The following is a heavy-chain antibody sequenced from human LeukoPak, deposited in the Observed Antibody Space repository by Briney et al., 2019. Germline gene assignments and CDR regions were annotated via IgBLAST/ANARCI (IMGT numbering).Heavy chain of an antibody. CDR2: ISYDGSNK. V-gene: IGHV3-30*04. CDR3: ARAQRKYYDSSGYLSMDV. CDR1: GFTFSSYA. Sequence: PGRSLRLSCAASGFTFSSYAMHWVRQAPGKGLEWVAVISYDGSNKYYADSVKGRFTISRDNSKNTLYLQMNSLRAEDTAVYYCARAQRKYYDSSGYLSMDVWGQGTTVTVSS. D-gene: IGHD3-22*01. J-gene: IGHJ6*02.